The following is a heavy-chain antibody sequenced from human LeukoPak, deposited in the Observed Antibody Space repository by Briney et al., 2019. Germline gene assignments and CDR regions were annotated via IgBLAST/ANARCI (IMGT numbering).Heavy chain of an antibody. CDR1: GLTFSSYS. J-gene: IGHJ4*02. CDR2: ISSSSSYI. D-gene: IGHD3-10*01. Sequence: GGSLRLSCAASGLTFSSYSMNWVRQAPGKGLECVSSISSSSSYIYYADSVKGRFTISRDNAKNSLYLQMNSLRAEDTAVYYCARGGKNFDYWGQGTLVTVSS. CDR3: ARGGKNFDY. V-gene: IGHV3-21*01.